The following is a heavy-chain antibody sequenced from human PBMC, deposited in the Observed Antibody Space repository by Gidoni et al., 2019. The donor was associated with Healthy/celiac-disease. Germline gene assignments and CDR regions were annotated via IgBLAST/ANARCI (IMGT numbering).Heavy chain of an antibody. J-gene: IGHJ2*01. CDR1: GFTFSSYS. Sequence: EVQLVESGGGLVQPGGSLRLSCAASGFTFSSYSMNWVRQAPGKGLEWVSYISSSSSTIYYADSVKGRFTISRDNAKNSLYLQMNSLRDEDTAVYYCAGRRPAGYGSGAPLDFDLWGRGTLVTVSS. CDR3: AGRRPAGYGSGAPLDFDL. CDR2: ISSSSSTI. V-gene: IGHV3-48*02. D-gene: IGHD3-10*01.